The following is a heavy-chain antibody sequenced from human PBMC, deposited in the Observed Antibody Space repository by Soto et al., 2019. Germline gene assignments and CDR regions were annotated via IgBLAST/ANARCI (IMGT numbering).Heavy chain of an antibody. CDR1: GFTFNNNW. J-gene: IGHJ6*02. Sequence: GGSLRLSCEGSGFTFNNNWMTWVRQAPGKGLEWVANIKYDGSETYYVDSVKGRFTISRDNAKNSIYLQINSLRAEDTAVYHCARITATMISGVVHYGMDVWGQGTTVTVSS. CDR2: IKYDGSET. CDR3: ARITATMISGVVHYGMDV. D-gene: IGHD3-3*01. V-gene: IGHV3-7*05.